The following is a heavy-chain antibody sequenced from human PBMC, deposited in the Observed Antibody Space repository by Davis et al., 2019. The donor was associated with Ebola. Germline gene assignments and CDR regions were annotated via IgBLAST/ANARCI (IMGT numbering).Heavy chain of an antibody. Sequence: ASVKVSCKASGYSFTDYYMHWVRQAPGQGLEWMGRILPNSGVTNYAQNVQGRVAMTTDTSTNTAYMEVGSLRSDDTAVYYCARAQFPTTSDHWGQGTLVTVSS. D-gene: IGHD1-1*01. CDR1: GYSFTDYY. V-gene: IGHV1-2*06. J-gene: IGHJ4*02. CDR3: ARAQFPTTSDH. CDR2: ILPNSGVT.